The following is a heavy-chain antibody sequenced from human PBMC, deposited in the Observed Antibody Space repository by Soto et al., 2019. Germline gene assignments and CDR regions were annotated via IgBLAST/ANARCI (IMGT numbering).Heavy chain of an antibody. D-gene: IGHD1-26*01. V-gene: IGHV1-24*01. J-gene: IGHJ6*02. CDR1: GYTLTELS. CDR2: FDPEDGET. CDR3: AGSPANQQADYYQGMDV. Sequence: ASVKVSCKVSGYTLTELSMHWVRQAPGKGLEWMGGFDPEDGETIYAQKFQGRVTMTEDTSTDTAYMELSSLRSEDTAVYYCAGSPANQQADYYQGMDVWGQGTTVTVSS.